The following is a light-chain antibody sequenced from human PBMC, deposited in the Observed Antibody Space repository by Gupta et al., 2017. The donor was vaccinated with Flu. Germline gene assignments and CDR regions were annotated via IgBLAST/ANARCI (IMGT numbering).Light chain of an antibody. CDR3: QQSGSSLRT. Sequence: EIVLTQSPGTLSLSPGERATLSCRASQSVSGSYLAWYQHKPGQAPRLLIYGASSRATGIPDRFSGSGSGTDFTLTISRLEPEDFAVYYCQQSGSSLRTFGQGTKVEIK. V-gene: IGKV3-20*01. CDR2: GAS. CDR1: QSVSGSY. J-gene: IGKJ1*01.